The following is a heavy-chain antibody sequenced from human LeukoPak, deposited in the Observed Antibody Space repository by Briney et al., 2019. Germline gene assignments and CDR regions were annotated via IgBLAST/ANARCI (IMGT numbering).Heavy chain of an antibody. V-gene: IGHV4-59*01. Sequence: SETLSLTCTVSGGSINSYYWSWIRQPPGKGLEWIGYIYYSGSTNYNPSLKSRVTISVDTSKNQFSLKLSSVTAADTAVYYCARVPTVTPQVWFDPWGQGTLVTVSS. CDR1: GGSINSYY. CDR3: ARVPTVTPQVWFDP. CDR2: IYYSGST. J-gene: IGHJ5*02. D-gene: IGHD4-17*01.